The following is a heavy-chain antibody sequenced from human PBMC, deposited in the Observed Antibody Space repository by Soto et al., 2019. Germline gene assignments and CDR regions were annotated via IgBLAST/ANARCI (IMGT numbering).Heavy chain of an antibody. CDR1: GFTFSSYG. Sequence: QVQLVESGGGVVQPGRSLRLSCAASGFTFSSYGMHWVRQAPGKGLEWVAVISYDGSNKYYADSVKGRFTISRDNSKNTLYLQMNSLRAEDTAVYYCAKVSRYCSSTTCLYYYYSYGMEDWGQGTTVTVSS. J-gene: IGHJ6*02. D-gene: IGHD2-2*01. CDR3: AKVSRYCSSTTCLYYYYSYGMED. V-gene: IGHV3-30*18. CDR2: ISYDGSNK.